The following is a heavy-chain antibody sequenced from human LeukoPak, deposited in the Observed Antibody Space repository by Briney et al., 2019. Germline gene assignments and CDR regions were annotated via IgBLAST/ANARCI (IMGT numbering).Heavy chain of an antibody. CDR3: ARDDEWELPLPFDY. CDR2: ISYDGSNK. CDR1: GFTFSSYA. Sequence: PGGSLRLSCAASGFTFSSYAMHWVRQAPGKGLEWVAVISYDGSNKYYADSVKGRFTISRDNSKNTLYLQMNSLRAEDTAVYYCARDDEWELPLPFDYWGQGTLVTVSS. J-gene: IGHJ4*02. V-gene: IGHV3-30*04. D-gene: IGHD1-26*01.